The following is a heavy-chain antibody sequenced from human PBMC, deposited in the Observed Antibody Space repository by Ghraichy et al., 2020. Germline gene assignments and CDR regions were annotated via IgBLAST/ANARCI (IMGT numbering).Heavy chain of an antibody. Sequence: SETLSLTCAVYGGSFSGYYWSWIRQPPGKGLEWIGEINHSGSTNYNPSLKSRVTISVDTSKNQFSLKLSSVTAADTAVYYCARGLIPVVQGGIGQYYFDYWGQGTLVTVSS. CDR3: ARGLIPVVQGGIGQYYFDY. J-gene: IGHJ4*02. CDR2: INHSGST. V-gene: IGHV4-34*01. D-gene: IGHD3-10*01. CDR1: GGSFSGYY.